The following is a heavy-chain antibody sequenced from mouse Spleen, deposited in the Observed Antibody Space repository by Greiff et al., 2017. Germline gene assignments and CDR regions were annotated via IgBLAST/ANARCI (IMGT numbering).Heavy chain of an antibody. V-gene: IGHV1-87*01. Sequence: QVQLKQSGAELARPGASVKLSCKASGYTFTSYWMQWVKQRPGQGLEWIGAIYPGHGDTRYTQKFKGKATLTADESSSTAYMQLSSLASEDSAVYYCARLITTVVTNYAMDYWGQGTSVTVSS. CDR1: GYTFTSYW. CDR3: ARLITTVVTNYAMDY. J-gene: IGHJ4*01. D-gene: IGHD1-1*01. CDR2: IYPGHGDT.